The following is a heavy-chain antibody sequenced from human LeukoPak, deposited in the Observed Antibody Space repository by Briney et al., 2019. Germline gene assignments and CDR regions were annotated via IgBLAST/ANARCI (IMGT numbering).Heavy chain of an antibody. CDR2: MNPNSGNT. Sequence: ASVKVSCKASGYTFTSYDINWVRQATGQGLGWMGWMNPNSGNTGYAQKFQGRVTMTRNTSISTAYMELSSLRSEDTAVYYCARGTEYSGSELDYWGQGTLVTVSS. V-gene: IGHV1-8*01. J-gene: IGHJ4*02. CDR1: GYTFTSYD. D-gene: IGHD1-26*01. CDR3: ARGTEYSGSELDY.